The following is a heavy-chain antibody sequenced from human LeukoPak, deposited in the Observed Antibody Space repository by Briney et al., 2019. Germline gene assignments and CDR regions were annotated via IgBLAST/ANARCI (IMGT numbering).Heavy chain of an antibody. V-gene: IGHV3-7*01. Sequence: GGSLRLSCAGSGLTFRTYWMTWVRQAPGKGLEWVANIKQDGSEKYYLDSVKGRFTVSRDNAKNSLYLQMNSLRAEDTAMYYCARPLMYYYGSETYFWFDPWGQGTLVTVSS. CDR3: ARPLMYYYGSETYFWFDP. J-gene: IGHJ5*02. CDR2: IKQDGSEK. D-gene: IGHD3-10*01. CDR1: GLTFRTYW.